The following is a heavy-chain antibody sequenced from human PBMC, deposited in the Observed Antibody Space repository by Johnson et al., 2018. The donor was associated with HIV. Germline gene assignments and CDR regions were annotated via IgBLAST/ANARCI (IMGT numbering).Heavy chain of an antibody. CDR2: IYSGGST. CDR1: GLSFSKAW. CDR3: ARERVAVTGPTRAFDI. J-gene: IGHJ3*02. D-gene: IGHD6-19*01. Sequence: EVQLVESGGGLVKPGGSLRLSCAVYGLSFSKAWMSWVRQAPGKGLEWVSVIYSGGSTYYADSVKGRFTISRDNSKNTLYLQMNSLRAEDTAVYYCARERVAVTGPTRAFDIWGQGTMVIVSS. V-gene: IGHV3-66*01.